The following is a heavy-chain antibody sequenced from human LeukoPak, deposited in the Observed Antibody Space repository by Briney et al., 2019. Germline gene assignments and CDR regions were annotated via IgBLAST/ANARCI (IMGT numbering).Heavy chain of an antibody. CDR2: INSDGSST. D-gene: IGHD2-21*02. CDR1: GFTFSSYW. V-gene: IGHV3-74*01. J-gene: IGHJ4*02. Sequence: PGGSLRLSCAASGFTFSSYWMLWVRQAPGKGLVWVSRINSDGSSTSYADSVKGRFTISRDNAKNTLYLQMNSLRAEDTAVYYCARALNPYCGGDCYFGYWGQGTLVTVSS. CDR3: ARALNPYCGGDCYFGY.